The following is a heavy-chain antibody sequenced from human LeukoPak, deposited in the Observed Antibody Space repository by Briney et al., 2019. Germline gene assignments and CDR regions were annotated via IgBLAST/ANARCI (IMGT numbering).Heavy chain of an antibody. CDR2: ISYDGSNK. V-gene: IGHV3-30*18. CDR1: GFTFSSYG. Sequence: GGSLRLSCAASGFTFSSYGMHWVRQAPGKGLEWVAVISYDGSNKYYADSVKGRFTISRDNSKNTLYLQMNSLRAEDTAVYYCAKESHYGDYTEWGQGTLVTVSS. D-gene: IGHD4-17*01. J-gene: IGHJ4*02. CDR3: AKESHYGDYTE.